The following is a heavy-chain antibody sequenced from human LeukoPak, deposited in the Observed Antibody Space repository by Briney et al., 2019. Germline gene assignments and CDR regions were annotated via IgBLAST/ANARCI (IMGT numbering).Heavy chain of an antibody. D-gene: IGHD3-3*01. Sequence: GSLRLSCTASGFTFSNYAMSWVRQPPGKGLEWVGEINHSGSTNYNPSLKSRVTISVDTSKNQFSLKLSSVTAADTAVYYCARGPVTIFGVAAYYYYYYMDVWGKGTTVTVSS. CDR1: GFTFSNYA. V-gene: IGHV4-34*01. J-gene: IGHJ6*03. CDR2: INHSGST. CDR3: ARGPVTIFGVAAYYYYYYMDV.